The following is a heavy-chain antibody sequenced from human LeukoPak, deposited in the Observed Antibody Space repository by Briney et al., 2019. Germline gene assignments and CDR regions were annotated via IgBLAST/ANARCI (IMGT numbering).Heavy chain of an antibody. CDR3: AKDIRYVVVPAATTDY. CDR1: GFTFSSYA. J-gene: IGHJ4*02. CDR2: ISGSGGST. Sequence: GGSLRLSCAASGFTFSSYAMSWVRQAPGKGLEWVSAISGSGGSTYYADPVKGRFTISRDNSKNTLYLQMNSLRAEDTAVYYCAKDIRYVVVPAATTDYWGQGTLVTVSS. V-gene: IGHV3-23*01. D-gene: IGHD2-2*01.